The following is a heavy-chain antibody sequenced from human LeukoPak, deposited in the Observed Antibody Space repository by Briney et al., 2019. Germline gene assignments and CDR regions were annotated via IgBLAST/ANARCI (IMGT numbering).Heavy chain of an antibody. CDR1: GFTFSDYY. V-gene: IGHV3-11*01. CDR3: ARDHGFGESHIHDFDY. Sequence: PGGSLRLSCAASGFTFSDYYMSWIRQAPGKGLEWVSYISSSGSTIYYADSVKGRFTISRDNAKNSLYLQMNSLRAEDTAVYYCARDHGFGESHIHDFDYWGQGTLVTVSS. J-gene: IGHJ4*02. D-gene: IGHD3-10*01. CDR2: ISSSGSTI.